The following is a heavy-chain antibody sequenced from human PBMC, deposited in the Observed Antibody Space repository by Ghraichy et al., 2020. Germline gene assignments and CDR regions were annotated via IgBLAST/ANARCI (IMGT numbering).Heavy chain of an antibody. Sequence: SETLSLTCAVYGGSFSGYYWSWIRQPPGKGLEWIGEINHSGSTNYNPSLKSRVTISVDTSKNQFSLKLSSVTAADTAVYYCARGKNAERSFHKYFDLWGRGTLVTVSS. CDR1: GGSFSGYY. J-gene: IGHJ2*01. CDR2: INHSGST. D-gene: IGHD1-1*01. V-gene: IGHV4-34*01. CDR3: ARGKNAERSFHKYFDL.